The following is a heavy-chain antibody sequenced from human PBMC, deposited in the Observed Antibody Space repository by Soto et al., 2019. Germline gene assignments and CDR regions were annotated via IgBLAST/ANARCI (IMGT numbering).Heavy chain of an antibody. V-gene: IGHV3-74*01. Sequence: EVQLVESGGGLVQPGVSLRLSCAASGFTFSSYWMHWVRQAPGKGLVWVSRINSDGSSTSYADSVKGRFTISRDNAKNTLYLQMNSLRAEDTAVYYCARDRYYYYGMDVWGQGTTVTVSS. CDR3: ARDRYYYYGMDV. CDR2: INSDGSST. CDR1: GFTFSSYW. J-gene: IGHJ6*02.